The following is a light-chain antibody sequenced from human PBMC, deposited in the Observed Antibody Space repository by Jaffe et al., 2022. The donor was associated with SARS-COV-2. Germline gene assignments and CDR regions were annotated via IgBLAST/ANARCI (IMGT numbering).Light chain of an antibody. CDR1: QTVRSSS. CDR3: QHYGAPPLT. V-gene: IGKV3-20*01. J-gene: IGKJ4*01. CDR2: DAS. Sequence: EIVLTQSPGTLSLSPGERVTLFCRASQTVRSSSLAWYQQKLGQAPRLLIYDASSRATGVPVRFSGSGSGTDFTLTISRLEPEDFAVYYCQHYGAPPLTFGGGTKVEMK.